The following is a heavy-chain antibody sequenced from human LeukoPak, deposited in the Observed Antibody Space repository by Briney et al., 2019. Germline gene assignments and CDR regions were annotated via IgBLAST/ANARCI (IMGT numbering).Heavy chain of an antibody. Sequence: ASVKVSCKASGYTFTNYGISWVRQAPGQGLEGRGWINPNSGDTNYAQKFQGRVSMTGDTSICTAYMELSRLRSDDTAVYYCARTLVVINDAFDIWGQGTMVTVSS. V-gene: IGHV1-2*02. J-gene: IGHJ3*02. CDR1: GYTFTNYG. D-gene: IGHD3-22*01. CDR3: ARTLVVINDAFDI. CDR2: INPNSGDT.